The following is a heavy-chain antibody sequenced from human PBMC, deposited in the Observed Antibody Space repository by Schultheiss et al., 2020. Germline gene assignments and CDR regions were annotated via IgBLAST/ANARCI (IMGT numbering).Heavy chain of an antibody. CDR2: ISSNGGST. CDR3: ARLTHYDFWSGYPDY. D-gene: IGHD3-3*01. Sequence: GGSLRLSCAASGFTFSSYAMHWVRQAPGKGLEYVSAISSNGGSTYYANSVKGRFTISRDNSKNTLYLQMGSLRAEDMAVYYCARLTHYDFWSGYPDYWGQGTLVTVSS. J-gene: IGHJ4*02. V-gene: IGHV3-64*01. CDR1: GFTFSSYA.